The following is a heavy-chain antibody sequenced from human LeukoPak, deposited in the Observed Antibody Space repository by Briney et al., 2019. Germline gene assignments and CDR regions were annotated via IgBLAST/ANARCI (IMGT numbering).Heavy chain of an antibody. CDR1: GFTLISYS. J-gene: IGHJ5*02. CDR3: HRFGDSLGVTDWRRPVYH. V-gene: IGHV3-21*01. Sequence: KTGGSLRLSCAVSGFTLISYSRSWLRQAPGKGLEWVSYISRNTGGTYYADSVQGRFTISIDNAKNSLYLQMDSLIADDTAVYYCHRFGDSLGVTDWRRPVYHWGQGTLVTVSS. D-gene: IGHD3-10*01. CDR2: ISRNTGGT.